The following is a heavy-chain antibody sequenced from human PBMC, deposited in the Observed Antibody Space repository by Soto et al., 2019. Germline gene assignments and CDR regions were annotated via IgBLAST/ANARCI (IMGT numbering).Heavy chain of an antibody. D-gene: IGHD3-3*01. CDR3: AKDLAPTIVGVVSGYFYNFGMDV. Sequence: EVQLVESGGGLVQPGRSLRLSCRVSGFTFDDYAMHWVRQVPGKGLEWVSGISWNSGKIGYADSVKGRFTISRDNAKNSLFLEMSSLRAEDTALYYCAKDLAPTIVGVVSGYFYNFGMDVWGQGTTVTVSS. CDR1: GFTFDDYA. J-gene: IGHJ6*02. V-gene: IGHV3-9*01. CDR2: ISWNSGKI.